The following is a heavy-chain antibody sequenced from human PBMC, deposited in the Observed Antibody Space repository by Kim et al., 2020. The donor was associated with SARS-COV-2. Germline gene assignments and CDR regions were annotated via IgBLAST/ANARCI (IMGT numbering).Heavy chain of an antibody. CDR3: VKERTSGWYDFDY. CDR1: GFTFSSYA. D-gene: IGHD6-19*01. V-gene: IGHV3-64D*06. J-gene: IGHJ4*02. Sequence: GGSLRLSCSASGFTFSSYAMHWVRQAPGKGLEYVSGISTNGGSTYYADSVKDGFIISRDNSRNMLNLQMSSLRSEDTAVYYCVKERTSGWYDFDYWGQGTLVTVSS. CDR2: ISTNGGST.